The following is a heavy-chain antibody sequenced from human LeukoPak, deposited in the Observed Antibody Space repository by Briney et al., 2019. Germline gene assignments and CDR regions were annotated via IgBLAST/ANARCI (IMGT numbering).Heavy chain of an antibody. CDR3: AKDPRKVKVVGATEKDDY. J-gene: IGHJ4*02. D-gene: IGHD1-26*01. V-gene: IGHV3-30*02. CDR2: IRYDGSNK. CDR1: GFTFSSYG. Sequence: QPGGSLRLSCAASGFTFSSYGMHWVRQAPGNGLEWVAFIRYDGSNKYYADSVKGRFTISRDNSKNTLYLQMNSPRAEDTAVYYCAKDPRKVKVVGATEKDDYWGQGTLVTVSS.